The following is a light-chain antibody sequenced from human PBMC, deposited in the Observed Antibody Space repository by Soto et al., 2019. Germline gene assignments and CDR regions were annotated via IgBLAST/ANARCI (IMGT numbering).Light chain of an antibody. Sequence: QSALSQPPSASGTPGQRVTVSCSGSSSNIGSNYVYWYQQLPSTAPKLLIYRSNQRPSGVPDRFTGSKSGTSASLVISGLRSEDEADYFCAAWDDSLSVLFGGGTKLTVL. V-gene: IGLV1-47*01. CDR1: SSNIGSNY. CDR3: AAWDDSLSVL. CDR2: RSN. J-gene: IGLJ2*01.